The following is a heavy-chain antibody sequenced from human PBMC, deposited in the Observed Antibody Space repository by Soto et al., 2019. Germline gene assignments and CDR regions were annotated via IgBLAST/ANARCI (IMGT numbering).Heavy chain of an antibody. V-gene: IGHV1-46*01. CDR2: ISPGGGRT. Sequence: QVQLVQSGAEVKKPGASVKVSCKTSGYTFTSYYVHWVRQAPGQGLEWMGLISPGGGRTSYAQNLQGRNTMTRDTSTSTVYMELSSLTSDDTAVYYCARGLAVAYSPALLWGQGTLVTVSS. CDR1: GYTFTSYY. J-gene: IGHJ4*02. D-gene: IGHD6-19*01. CDR3: ARGLAVAYSPALL.